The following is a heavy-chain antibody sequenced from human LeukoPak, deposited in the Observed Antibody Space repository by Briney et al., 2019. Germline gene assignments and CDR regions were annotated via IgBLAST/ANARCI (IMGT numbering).Heavy chain of an antibody. CDR3: ARITIFGVEEEDYFDY. V-gene: IGHV1-69*05. CDR2: IIPIFGTA. Sequence: SVKVSCKASGGTFSSYAISWVRQAPGQGLEWMGGIIPIFGTANYAQKFQGRVTITTDESTSTAYMELSSLRSEDTAVYYCARITIFGVEEEDYFDYWGQGTLVTLSS. D-gene: IGHD3-3*01. J-gene: IGHJ4*02. CDR1: GGTFSSYA.